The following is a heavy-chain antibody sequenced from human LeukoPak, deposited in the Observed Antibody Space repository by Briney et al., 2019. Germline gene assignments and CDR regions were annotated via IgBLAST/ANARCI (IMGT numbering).Heavy chain of an antibody. V-gene: IGHV4-4*02. Sequence: SGTLSLTCAVSGGSISSSNWWSWVRQPPGKGLEWIGEIYHSGSTNYNPSLKSRVTISVDKSKNQFSLKLSSVTAADTAVYYCAREVCGRRSGGSCYAPFWDYWGQGTLVTVSS. CDR1: GGSISSSNW. D-gene: IGHD2-15*01. CDR3: AREVCGRRSGGSCYAPFWDY. CDR2: IYHSGST. J-gene: IGHJ4*02.